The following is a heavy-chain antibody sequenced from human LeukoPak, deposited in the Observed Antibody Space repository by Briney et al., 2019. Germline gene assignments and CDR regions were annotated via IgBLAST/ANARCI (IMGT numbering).Heavy chain of an antibody. D-gene: IGHD3/OR15-3a*01. J-gene: IGHJ4*02. Sequence: GGSLRLSCAASGFTFSSYGMIWVRQAPGKGLEWVSGIRGSGDSTYYAESVKGRFTIYRDNSKNTLYLQMNSLRAEDTALYYCAKDLSSGTGRGFDYWGQGTLVTVSS. CDR1: GFTFSSYG. CDR3: AKDLSSGTGRGFDY. CDR2: IRGSGDST. V-gene: IGHV3-23*01.